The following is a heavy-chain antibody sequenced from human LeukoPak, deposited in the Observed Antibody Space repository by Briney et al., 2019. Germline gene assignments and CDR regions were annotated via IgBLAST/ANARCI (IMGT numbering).Heavy chain of an antibody. CDR3: ARGVYIAAAQYAY. CDR1: GGSISSYY. D-gene: IGHD6-13*01. CDR2: IYYSGTT. Sequence: SETLSLTCTVSGGSISSYYWSWIRQPPGKGLEWVGYIYYSGTTEYNPSLKSRVSISVDTSKNQFSLKLSSVTAADTAVYYCARGVYIAAAQYAYWGQGTLVTVSS. J-gene: IGHJ4*02. V-gene: IGHV4-59*01.